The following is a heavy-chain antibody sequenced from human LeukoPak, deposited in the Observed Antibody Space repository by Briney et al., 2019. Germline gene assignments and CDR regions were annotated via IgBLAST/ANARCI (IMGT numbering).Heavy chain of an antibody. V-gene: IGHV4-30-2*01. J-gene: IGHJ6*02. CDR1: GGSISSGGYS. Sequence: PSETLSLTCAVSGGSISSGGYSWSWIRQPPGKGLEWIGYIYHSGSTYYNPSLKSRVTISVDRSKNQFSLKLSSVTAADTAVYYCARGGALYGSGNYNYYYGMDVWGQGTTVTVSS. CDR3: ARGGALYGSGNYNYYYGMDV. CDR2: IYHSGST. D-gene: IGHD3-10*01.